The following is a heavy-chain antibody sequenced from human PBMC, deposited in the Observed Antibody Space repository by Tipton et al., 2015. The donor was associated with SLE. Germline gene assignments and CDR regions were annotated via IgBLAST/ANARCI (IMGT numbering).Heavy chain of an antibody. J-gene: IGHJ6*03. CDR1: GYPFTGYY. Sequence: QSGPEVKKPGASVKVSCKASGYPFTGYYMHWVRQAPGQGLEWMGWINPNTGGTNYAQKFQGRVTMTRDTSISTAHMELSRLRSDDTSVYYCARGYYYYFFRFDYYYYMYVWGKATTFTVSS. CDR2: INPNTGGT. D-gene: IGHD3-3*01. V-gene: IGHV1-2*02. CDR3: ARGYYYYFFRFDYYYYMYV.